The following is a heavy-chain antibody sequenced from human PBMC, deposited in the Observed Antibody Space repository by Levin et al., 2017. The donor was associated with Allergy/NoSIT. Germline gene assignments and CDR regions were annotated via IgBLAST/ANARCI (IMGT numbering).Heavy chain of an antibody. CDR2: IYYSGST. CDR1: GGSISSGGYY. J-gene: IGHJ2*01. D-gene: IGHD6-13*01. CDR3: ARDLSAAGWDWYFDL. V-gene: IGHV4-31*03. Sequence: SQTLSLTCTVSGGSISSGGYYWSWIRQHPGKGLEWIGYIYYSGSTYYNPSLKSRVTISVDTSKNQFSLKLSSVTAADTAVYYCARDLSAAGWDWYFDLWGRGTLVTVSS.